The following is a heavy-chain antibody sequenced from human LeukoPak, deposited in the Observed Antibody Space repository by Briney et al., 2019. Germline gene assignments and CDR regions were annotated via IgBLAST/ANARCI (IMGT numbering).Heavy chain of an antibody. CDR1: SYY. D-gene: IGHD2-2*01. V-gene: IGHV4-39*07. CDR2: IYYSGST. Sequence: SYYWMSWVRQAPGKGLEWIGTIYYSGSTYYNPSLKSRVTISVDTSKNQFSLKLTSVTAADTAVYYCARDRAQDIVVVPAASPFDYWGQGSLVTVSS. J-gene: IGHJ4*02. CDR3: ARDRAQDIVVVPAASPFDY.